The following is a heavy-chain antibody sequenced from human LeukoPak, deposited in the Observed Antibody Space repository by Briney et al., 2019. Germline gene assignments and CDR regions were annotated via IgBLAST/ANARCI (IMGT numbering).Heavy chain of an antibody. V-gene: IGHV3-64*01. D-gene: IGHD2-2*01. Sequence: PGGPLRLSCAASGFTFSSYAMHWVRQAPGKGLEYVSAISSNGGSTYYANSVKGRFTISRDNSKNTLYLQMGSLRAEDMAVYYCAMRLGYCSSTSCPYFDYWGQGTLVTVSS. CDR2: ISSNGGST. CDR3: AMRLGYCSSTSCPYFDY. J-gene: IGHJ4*02. CDR1: GFTFSSYA.